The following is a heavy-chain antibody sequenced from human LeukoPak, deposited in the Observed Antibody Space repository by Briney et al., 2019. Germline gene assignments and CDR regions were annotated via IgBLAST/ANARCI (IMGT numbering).Heavy chain of an antibody. CDR2: MNPNSGNT. Sequence: ASVKVSCKASGYTFTSYDINWVRQATGQGLEWMGWMNPNSGNTGYAQKFQGRVTITRNTSISTAYMELRSLRSDDTAVYYCARDYYDSSGCDYWGQGTLVIVSS. V-gene: IGHV1-8*03. J-gene: IGHJ4*02. D-gene: IGHD3-22*01. CDR3: ARDYYDSSGCDY. CDR1: GYTFTSYD.